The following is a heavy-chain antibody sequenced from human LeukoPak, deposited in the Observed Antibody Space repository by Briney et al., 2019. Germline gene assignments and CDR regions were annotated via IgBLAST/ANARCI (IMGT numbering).Heavy chain of an antibody. CDR1: GGSISSGGYY. CDR3: ARGNKFLEWLFDSWFDP. J-gene: IGHJ5*02. V-gene: IGHV4-31*03. Sequence: SETLSLTCTVSGGSISSGGYYWSWIRQHPGKGLEWIGCIYYSGSTYYNPSLKSRVTISVDTSKNQFSLKLSSVTATDTAVYYCARGNKFLEWLFDSWFDPWGQGTLVTVSS. D-gene: IGHD3-3*01. CDR2: IYYSGST.